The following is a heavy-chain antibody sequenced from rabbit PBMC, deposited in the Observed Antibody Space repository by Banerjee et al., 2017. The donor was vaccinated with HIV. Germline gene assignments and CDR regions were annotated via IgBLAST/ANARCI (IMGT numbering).Heavy chain of an antibody. J-gene: IGHJ3*01. CDR1: GFDLSSYYA. Sequence: QSLEESGGDLVKPGASLTLTCTASGFDLSSYYAMCWVRQAPGKGLEWIACIYTGSSGSTWFASWQKDRVTISKTSSTTVTVQRTSLTAADTATYFCAREDSSGWGFSLWGQGTLVTVS. V-gene: IGHV1S40*01. CDR2: IYTGSSGST. CDR3: AREDSSGWGFSL. D-gene: IGHD4-1*01.